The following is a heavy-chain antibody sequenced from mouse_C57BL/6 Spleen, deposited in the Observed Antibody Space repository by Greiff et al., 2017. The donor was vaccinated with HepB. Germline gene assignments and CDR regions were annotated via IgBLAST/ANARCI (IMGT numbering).Heavy chain of an antibody. D-gene: IGHD4-1*01. V-gene: IGHV1-69*01. J-gene: IGHJ2*01. CDR3: ARRKLTGAGHHYLDY. Sequence: VQLQQSGAELVMPGASVKLSCKASGYTFTSYWMHWVKQRPGQGLEWIGEIDPSASYTNYNQKFKGKSTLTVDKSSSTAYMQLSSLTSEDSAVYYCARRKLTGAGHHYLDYWGQGTTLTVSS. CDR1: GYTFTSYW. CDR2: IDPSASYT.